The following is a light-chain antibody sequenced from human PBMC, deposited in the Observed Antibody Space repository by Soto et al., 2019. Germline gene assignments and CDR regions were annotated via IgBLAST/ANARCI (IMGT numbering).Light chain of an antibody. CDR1: LSISGW. V-gene: IGKV1-5*01. J-gene: IGKJ1*01. CDR3: QQYNSYPWT. Sequence: SCLASLSISGWLAWYQQAPGKAPKLLIFNAFTLQRGVPSRFRGGGSGTEFTLTISSLHPDDSAIYYCQQYNSYPWTFGLGTKVDIK. CDR2: NAF.